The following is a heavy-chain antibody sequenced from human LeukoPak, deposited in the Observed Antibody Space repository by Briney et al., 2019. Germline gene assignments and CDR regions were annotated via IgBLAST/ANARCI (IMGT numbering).Heavy chain of an antibody. Sequence: ASVKVSCKASGYTFTGYYMHWVRQAPGQGLEWMGWINPNSGGTNYAQKFQGRVTMTRDTSVSTAYMELSRLRSDDTAVYYCARSMVTAIRGDAFDIWGQGTMVTVSS. D-gene: IGHD2-21*02. J-gene: IGHJ3*02. CDR3: ARSMVTAIRGDAFDI. CDR1: GYTFTGYY. CDR2: INPNSGGT. V-gene: IGHV1-2*02.